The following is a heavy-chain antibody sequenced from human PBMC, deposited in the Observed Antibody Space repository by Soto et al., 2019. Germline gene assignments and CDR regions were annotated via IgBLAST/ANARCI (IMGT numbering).Heavy chain of an antibody. CDR2: INHSGST. D-gene: IGHD2-15*01. J-gene: IGHJ4*02. CDR1: SGSFRCSY. V-gene: IGHV4-34*01. CDR3: VRGVSVRLGGSCYLDY. Sequence: SQTMSLTRAADSGSFRCSYWSWIRQHPGKGLEWIGEINHSGSTNYNPSLKSRVTISVDTSKNQFSLKLSSVTAADTAVYYCVRGVSVRLGGSCYLDYWGQGTMVTVSS.